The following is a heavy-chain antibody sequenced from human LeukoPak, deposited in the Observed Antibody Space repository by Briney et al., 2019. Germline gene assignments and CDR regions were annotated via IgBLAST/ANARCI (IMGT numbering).Heavy chain of an antibody. CDR1: GFTFSSYS. D-gene: IGHD1-14*01. V-gene: IGHV3-21*04. CDR2: ISSSSSYI. CDR3: AKDTTREDPGMGFDY. J-gene: IGHJ4*02. Sequence: GGSLRLSCAASGFTFSSYSMNWVRQAPGKGLEWVSSISSSSSYIYYADSVKGRFTISRDNAKNSLYLQMNSLRAEDMALYYCAKDTTREDPGMGFDYWGRGTLVTVSS.